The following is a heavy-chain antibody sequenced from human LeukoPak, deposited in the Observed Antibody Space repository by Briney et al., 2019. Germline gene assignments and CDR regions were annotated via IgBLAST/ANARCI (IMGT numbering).Heavy chain of an antibody. CDR3: VRDRGTYRPIDY. V-gene: IGHV3-21*04. D-gene: IGHD1-26*01. CDR2: ISYTGTYI. Sequence: GGSLRLSCAAPAFSLNAYNMNWVRQAPGKGLEWVSSISYTGTYIYYADSVKGRFTISRDNAQNSLYLQMNSLRAEDTAIYYCVRDRGTYRPIDYWGQGTLVTVSS. J-gene: IGHJ4*02. CDR1: AFSLNAYN.